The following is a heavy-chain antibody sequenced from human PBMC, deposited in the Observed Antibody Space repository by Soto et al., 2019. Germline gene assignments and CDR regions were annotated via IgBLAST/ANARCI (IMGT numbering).Heavy chain of an antibody. CDR1: GFTFSSYA. CDR2: ISGSGGST. CDR3: AKYHYDILTGPLEGIDY. D-gene: IGHD3-9*01. V-gene: IGHV3-23*01. J-gene: IGHJ4*02. Sequence: GGSLRLSCAASGFTFSSYAMSWVRQAPGKGLEWVSAISGSGGSTYYADSVKGRFTISRDNSKNTLYLQMNSLRAEDTAVYYCAKYHYDILTGPLEGIDYWGQGTLVTVSS.